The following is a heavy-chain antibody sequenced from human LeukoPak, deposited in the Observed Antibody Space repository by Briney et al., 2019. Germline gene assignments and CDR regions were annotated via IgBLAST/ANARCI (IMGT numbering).Heavy chain of an antibody. V-gene: IGHV3-11*01. D-gene: IGHD4-11*01. Sequence: GGSLRLSCAASGFTFSDYYMSWIRQAPGKGLEWVSYISSSGSTIYYADSVKGRFTISRDNAKNSLYLQMNSLRAEDTAVYYCARDQHRYSSYDDYWGQGTLVTVSS. J-gene: IGHJ4*02. CDR3: ARDQHRYSSYDDY. CDR2: ISSSGSTI. CDR1: GFTFSDYY.